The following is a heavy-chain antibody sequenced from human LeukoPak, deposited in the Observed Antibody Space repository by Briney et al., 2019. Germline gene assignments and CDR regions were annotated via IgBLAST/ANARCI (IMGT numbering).Heavy chain of an antibody. J-gene: IGHJ4*02. CDR3: ARAGGSIAAHIDY. CDR1: GFTFSSYS. D-gene: IGHD6-6*01. Sequence: GGSLRLSCAASGFTFSSYSMNWVRQAPGNGLEWVSSISSSSSYIYYADSVKGRFTISRANAKNSLYLQMNSLRAEDTAVYYCARAGGSIAAHIDYWGQGTLVTVSS. V-gene: IGHV3-21*01. CDR2: ISSSSSYI.